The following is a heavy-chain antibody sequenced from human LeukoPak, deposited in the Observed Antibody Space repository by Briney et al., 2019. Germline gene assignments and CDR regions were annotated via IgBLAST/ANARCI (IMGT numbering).Heavy chain of an antibody. J-gene: IGHJ3*02. CDR2: ISRSSAYI. Sequence: GGSLRLSCAVSGFTVSGNYMSWVRQAPGKGLEWVSSISRSSAYIYYADSVKGRFTISRDNAKNSLYLQMNSLRAEDTAVYYCASFPPYMVRTDAFDIWGQGTMVTVSS. CDR3: ASFPPYMVRTDAFDI. D-gene: IGHD3-10*01. CDR1: GFTVSGNY. V-gene: IGHV3-21*01.